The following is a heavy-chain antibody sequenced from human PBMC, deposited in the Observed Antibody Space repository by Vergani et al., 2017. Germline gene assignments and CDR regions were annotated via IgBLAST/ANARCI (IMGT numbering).Heavy chain of an antibody. D-gene: IGHD2-21*01. J-gene: IGHJ3*01. CDR3: ARDQPTGDLWGGPFDV. CDR1: GFSFGDYA. Sequence: EVQLVESGGGLVPPGRSLRLSCAASGFSFGDYAMTWVRQAPGKGLEWVSTISDGGDSIYYGDSAKGRFTISRDNSKNTLFLQMNSLRADDTAVYFCARDQPTGDLWGGPFDVWGQGTVVSVSS. V-gene: IGHV3-23*04. CDR2: ISDGGDSI.